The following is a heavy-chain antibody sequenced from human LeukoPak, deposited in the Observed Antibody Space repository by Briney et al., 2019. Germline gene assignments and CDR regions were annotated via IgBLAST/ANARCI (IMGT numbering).Heavy chain of an antibody. V-gene: IGHV1-69*13. CDR1: GGTFSSYA. Sequence: SVKVSCRASGGTFSSYAISWVRQAPGQGREWMGGIIPIFGTANYAQKFRGRVTITADQSTSTAYMELSSLRSEDPAVYYCASDREGYCSSTSCSPSNWFDPWGQGTLVTVSS. CDR2: IIPIFGTA. CDR3: ASDREGYCSSTSCSPSNWFDP. D-gene: IGHD2-2*01. J-gene: IGHJ5*02.